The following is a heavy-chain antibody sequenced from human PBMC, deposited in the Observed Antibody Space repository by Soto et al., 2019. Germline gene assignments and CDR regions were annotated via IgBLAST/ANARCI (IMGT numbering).Heavy chain of an antibody. CDR2: ISAYNGNT. V-gene: IGHV1-18*01. D-gene: IGHD3-3*01. CDR3: ARDHNYDFWSASAPFDY. J-gene: IGHJ4*02. Sequence: ASVKVSCTASGYTFTSYGISWVRQAPGQGLEWMGWISAYNGNTNYAQKLQGRVTMTTDTSTSTAYMELRSLRSDDTAVYYCARDHNYDFWSASAPFDYWGQGTLVTVSS. CDR1: GYTFTSYG.